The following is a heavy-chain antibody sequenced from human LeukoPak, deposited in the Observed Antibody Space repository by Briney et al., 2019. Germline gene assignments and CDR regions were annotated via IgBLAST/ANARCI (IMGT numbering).Heavy chain of an antibody. J-gene: IGHJ6*02. Sequence: GGSLRLSCAASGFTFSSYWMSWVRQAPGKGLEWVANIKQDGSEKYCVDSVKGRFTISRDNAKNSLYLQMNSLRAEDTAVYYCARDKLYSSSSYYYGMDVWGQGTTVTVSS. CDR1: GFTFSSYW. CDR3: ARDKLYSSSSYYYGMDV. V-gene: IGHV3-7*01. D-gene: IGHD6-6*01. CDR2: IKQDGSEK.